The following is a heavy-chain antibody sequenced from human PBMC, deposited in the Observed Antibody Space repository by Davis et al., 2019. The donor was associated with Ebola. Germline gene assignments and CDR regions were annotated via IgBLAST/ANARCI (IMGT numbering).Heavy chain of an antibody. CDR2: IYYSGST. CDR1: GGSFSGYY. CDR3: ARPGYRNWFDP. V-gene: IGHV4-59*08. J-gene: IGHJ5*02. D-gene: IGHD6-13*01. Sequence: SETLSLTCAVYGGSFSGYYWSWIRQPPGKGLEWIGYIYYSGSTNYNPSLKSRVTISVDTSKNQFSLKLSSVTAADTAVYYCARPGYRNWFDPWGQGTLVTVSS.